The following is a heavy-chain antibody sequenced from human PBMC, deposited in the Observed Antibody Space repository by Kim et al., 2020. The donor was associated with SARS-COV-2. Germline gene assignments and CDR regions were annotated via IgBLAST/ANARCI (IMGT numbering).Heavy chain of an antibody. Sequence: DKTYYVEAVKRRLPISRDNSKNALYLQMSSLRVEDTAVYYCATNLAAAGVVWGQGTLVTVSS. D-gene: IGHD6-13*01. CDR3: ATNLAAAGVV. J-gene: IGHJ4*02. CDR2: DKT. V-gene: IGHV3-66*01.